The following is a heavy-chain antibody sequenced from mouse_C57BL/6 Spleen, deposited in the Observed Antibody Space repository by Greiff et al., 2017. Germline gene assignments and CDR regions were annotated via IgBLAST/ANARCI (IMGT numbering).Heavy chain of an antibody. J-gene: IGHJ4*01. CDR2: INPNNGGT. CDR3: ARGYYDYDAGYAMDY. V-gene: IGHV1-18*01. CDR1: GYTFTDYN. Sequence: VQLKQSGPELVKPGASVKIPCKASGYTFTDYNMDWVKQSHGKSLEWIGDINPNNGGTIYNQKFKGKATLTVDKSSSTAYMELRSLTSEDTAVYYCARGYYDYDAGYAMDYWGQGTSVTVSS. D-gene: IGHD2-4*01.